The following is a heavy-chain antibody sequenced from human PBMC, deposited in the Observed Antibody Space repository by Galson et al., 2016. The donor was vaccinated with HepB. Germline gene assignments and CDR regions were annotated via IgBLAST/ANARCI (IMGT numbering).Heavy chain of an antibody. V-gene: IGHV5-51*03. J-gene: IGHJ3*02. Sequence: QSGAEVKKPGESLRISCKGSGYNFSSYWIGWVRQMPGKGLEWMGIIYPDDSDTTYSPSFQGQVTISADKSISTAYLQWSSLKSSDTAIYYCASVAGNSGAHDAFDIWCQGTRVSVSS. CDR1: GYNFSSYW. D-gene: IGHD6-19*01. CDR2: IYPDDSDT. CDR3: ASVAGNSGAHDAFDI.